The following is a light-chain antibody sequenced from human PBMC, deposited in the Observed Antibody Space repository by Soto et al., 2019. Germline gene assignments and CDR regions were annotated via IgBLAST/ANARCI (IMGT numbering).Light chain of an antibody. CDR1: QSVSSY. CDR2: DAS. Sequence: PGARATLSCRASQSVSSYLAWYQQKPGQAPRLLIYDASNRATGIPARFSASGSGTDFTLTISSLEPEDSAVYYCQQRGNWITFGPGTRLEIK. V-gene: IGKV3-11*01. J-gene: IGKJ5*01. CDR3: QQRGNWIT.